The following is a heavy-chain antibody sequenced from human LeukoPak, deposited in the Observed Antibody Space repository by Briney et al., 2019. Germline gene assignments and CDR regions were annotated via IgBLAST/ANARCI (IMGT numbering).Heavy chain of an antibody. CDR3: AKLGCSGGSCYFDY. J-gene: IGHJ4*02. Sequence: GGSLRLSCAASGFTFDDYAMHWVRQAPGKGLEWVSLISGDGGSTYYADSVKGRFTISRDNSKNSLYLQMNSLRTEDTALYYCAKLGCSGGSCYFDYWGQGTLVTVSS. CDR2: ISGDGGST. V-gene: IGHV3-43*02. CDR1: GFTFDDYA. D-gene: IGHD2-15*01.